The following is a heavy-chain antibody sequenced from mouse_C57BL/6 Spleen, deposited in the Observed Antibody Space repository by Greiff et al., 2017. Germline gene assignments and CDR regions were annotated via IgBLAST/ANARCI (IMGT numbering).Heavy chain of an antibody. J-gene: IGHJ4*01. CDR3: AREGGSSYPYCAMDY. CDR1: GYAFSSSW. Sequence: VQLQQSGPELVKPGASVKISCKASGYAFSSSWMNWVKQRPGKGLEWIGRIYPGDGDTNYNGKFKGKATLTADKSSSTAYMQLSSLTSEDSAVYFCAREGGSSYPYCAMDYWGQGTSVTVSS. D-gene: IGHD1-1*01. CDR2: IYPGDGDT. V-gene: IGHV1-82*01.